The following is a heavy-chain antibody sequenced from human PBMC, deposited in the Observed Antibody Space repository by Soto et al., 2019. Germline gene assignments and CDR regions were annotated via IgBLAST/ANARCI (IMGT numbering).Heavy chain of an antibody. D-gene: IGHD4-17*01. CDR1: GFSLSNSGVG. CDR3: AHCTLHDYGDYDPGNSHVLDS. CDR2: IYGDNDK. J-gene: IGHJ4*02. V-gene: IGHV2-5*02. Sequence: QITLKESGPSPVKPTQTLTVTCTFSGFSLSNSGVGVAWIRQPPGKALEWLALIYGDNDKRYSPSLNTWLTITKDTSKNQVVLTMTNMDPVDTATYYCAHCTLHDYGDYDPGNSHVLDSWGQGTLVTVSS.